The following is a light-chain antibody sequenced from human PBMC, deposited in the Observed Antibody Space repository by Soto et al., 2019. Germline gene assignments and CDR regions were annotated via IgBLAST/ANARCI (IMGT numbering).Light chain of an antibody. CDR1: SSNIGSNT. V-gene: IGLV1-44*01. J-gene: IGLJ3*02. CDR3: ATWDDSLNGWV. Sequence: QSVLTQPPSPSGTPGQRVTISCSGSSSNIGSNTVSWYQQLPGTAPKLLIYSNNQRPSGVPNRFSGSKSGTSASLAISGLQSEDEADYYCATWDDSLNGWVFGGGTKLTVL. CDR2: SNN.